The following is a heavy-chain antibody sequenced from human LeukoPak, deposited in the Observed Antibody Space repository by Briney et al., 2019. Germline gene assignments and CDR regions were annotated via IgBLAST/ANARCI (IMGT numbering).Heavy chain of an antibody. CDR2: IYYSGST. D-gene: IGHD6-19*01. J-gene: IGHJ5*02. CDR1: GASISSYY. CDR3: VRGPRSSGWIEDP. V-gene: IGHV4-59*01. Sequence: PSETLSPTCTVSGASISSYYWSWIRQPPGKGLEWIGHIYYSGSTDYNPSLKSRVSISVDTSKNQFSLKVSSVTAADTAVYYCVRGPRSSGWIEDPWGQGTLVTVSS.